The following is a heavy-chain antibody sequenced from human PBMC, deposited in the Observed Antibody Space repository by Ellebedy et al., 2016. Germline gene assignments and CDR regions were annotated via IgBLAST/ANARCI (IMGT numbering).Heavy chain of an antibody. CDR1: GGSLSSYY. CDR3: AKWHITDNAFDI. J-gene: IGHJ3*02. Sequence: SETLSLTCTVSGGSLSSYYWSWIRQPPGKGLEWIGYIYYSGGTNYNPSLKSRVTISVDSSKSQFSLKLSSVTAADTAVYYCAKWHITDNAFDIWGQGTVVTVSS. CDR2: IYYSGGT. D-gene: IGHD1-20*01. V-gene: IGHV4-59*08.